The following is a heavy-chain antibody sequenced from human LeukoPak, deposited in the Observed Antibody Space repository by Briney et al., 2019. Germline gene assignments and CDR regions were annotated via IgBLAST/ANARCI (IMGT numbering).Heavy chain of an antibody. V-gene: IGHV4-34*01. CDR2: INHSGST. Sequence: PSETLSLTCAVYGGSFSGYYWSWIRQPPGKGLEWIGEINHSGSTNYNPSLKSRVTISVDTSKNQFSLKLSSVTAADTAVYYCARDIGYYDSSGYYSDYWGQGTLVTVSS. CDR1: GGSFSGYY. D-gene: IGHD3-22*01. J-gene: IGHJ4*02. CDR3: ARDIGYYDSSGYYSDY.